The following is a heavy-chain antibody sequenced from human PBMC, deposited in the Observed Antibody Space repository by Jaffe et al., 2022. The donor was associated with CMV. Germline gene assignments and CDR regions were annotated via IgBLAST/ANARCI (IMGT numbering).Heavy chain of an antibody. D-gene: IGHD1-7*01. Sequence: QVQLVQSGAEVKKPGASVKVSCKASGYTFTGYYMHWVRQAPGQGLEWMGWINPNSGGTNYAQKFQGRVTMTRDTSISTAYMELSRLRSDDTAVYYCARAPPDITGTTGYYYYYGMDVWGQGTTVTVSS. V-gene: IGHV1-2*02. CDR1: GYTFTGYY. J-gene: IGHJ6*02. CDR2: INPNSGGT. CDR3: ARAPPDITGTTGYYYYYGMDV.